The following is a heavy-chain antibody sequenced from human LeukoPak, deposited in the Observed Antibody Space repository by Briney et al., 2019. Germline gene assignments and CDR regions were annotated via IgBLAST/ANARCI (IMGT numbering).Heavy chain of an antibody. V-gene: IGHV3-9*01. CDR1: GFTFDDYA. CDR3: AAAFDY. D-gene: IGHD2-15*01. J-gene: IGHJ4*02. CDR2: ISWNSGSI. Sequence: GGSLRLSCAASGFTFDDYAMPWVRQAPGKGLEWVSGISWNSGSIGYADSVKGRFTISRDNAKNSLYLQMNSLRAEDTALYYCAAAFDYWGQGTLVTVSS.